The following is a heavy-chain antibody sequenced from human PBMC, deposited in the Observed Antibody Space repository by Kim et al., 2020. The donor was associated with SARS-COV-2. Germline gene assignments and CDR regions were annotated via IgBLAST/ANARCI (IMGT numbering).Heavy chain of an antibody. CDR3: ASQVVPAALDY. J-gene: IGHJ4*02. Sequence: SETLSLTCTVSGGSISSSSYYWGWIRQPPGKGLEWIGSIYYSGSTYYNPSLKSRVTISVDTSKNQFSLKLSSVTAADTAVYYCASQVVPAALDYWGQGTLVTVSS. CDR2: IYYSGST. D-gene: IGHD2-2*01. V-gene: IGHV4-39*01. CDR1: GGSISSSSYY.